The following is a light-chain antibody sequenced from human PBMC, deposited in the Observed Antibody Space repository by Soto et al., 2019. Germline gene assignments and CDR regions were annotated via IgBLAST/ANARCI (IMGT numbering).Light chain of an antibody. V-gene: IGKV1-27*01. CDR1: EDISNY. CDR3: QNYNRAPWT. J-gene: IGKJ1*01. Sequence: DIQMTQSPSSLSASVGDRVTITCRASEDISNYLAWYQQKPGKVPKLLIYGASTLQSGVPSRFSGSGAGTDFPLTISSLQTEDVATYYCQNYNRAPWTFGQGTKVESK. CDR2: GAS.